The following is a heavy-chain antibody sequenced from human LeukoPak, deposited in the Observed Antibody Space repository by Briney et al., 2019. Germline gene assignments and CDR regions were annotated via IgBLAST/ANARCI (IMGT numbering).Heavy chain of an antibody. CDR2: IYYSGST. J-gene: IGHJ4*02. CDR3: ARSSLHDILTGYRYYFDY. D-gene: IGHD3-9*01. Sequence: SETLSLTCTVSGYSISSSGYYWGWIRQPPGKGLEWIGSIYYSGSTYYNPSLKSRATISVDTSKNQFSLKLSSVTAADTAVYYCARSSLHDILTGYRYYFDYWGQGTLVTVSS. CDR1: GYSISSSGYY. V-gene: IGHV4-39*07.